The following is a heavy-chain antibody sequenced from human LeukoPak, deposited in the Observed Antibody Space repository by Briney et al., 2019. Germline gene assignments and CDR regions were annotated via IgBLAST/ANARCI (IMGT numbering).Heavy chain of an antibody. CDR3: ARAPRKTCSSTSCSRGGWFDT. V-gene: IGHV1-8*01. CDR2: MNPNSGNT. CDR1: GYTFTSYD. Sequence: ASVKVSCKASGYTFTSYDMNWVRQATGQGLEWMGWMNPNSGNTGYAHRFQGRVTMTRNTSISTPYLELSRLRSEDTAVYYCARAPRKTCSSTSCSRGGWFDTWGQGTLVTVSS. D-gene: IGHD2-2*01. J-gene: IGHJ5*02.